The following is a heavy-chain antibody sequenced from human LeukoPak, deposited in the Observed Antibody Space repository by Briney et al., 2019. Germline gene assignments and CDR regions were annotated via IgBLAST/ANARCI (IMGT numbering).Heavy chain of an antibody. V-gene: IGHV1-18*04. D-gene: IGHD3-10*01. CDR2: ISAYNGNT. Sequence: ASVKVSGKASGYTFTSYGISWVRQAPGQGLEWMGWISAYNGNTNYAQKLQGRVTMTTDTSTSTAYMELRSLRSDDTAVYYCARDQGYYGSGTVDYWGQGTLVTVSS. CDR3: ARDQGYYGSGTVDY. J-gene: IGHJ4*02. CDR1: GYTFTSYG.